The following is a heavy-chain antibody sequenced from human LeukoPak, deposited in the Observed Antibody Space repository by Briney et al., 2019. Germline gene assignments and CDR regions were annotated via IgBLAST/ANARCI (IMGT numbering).Heavy chain of an antibody. V-gene: IGHV4-4*07. Sequence: SETLSLIRTVSGGSISSYYWSWIRQPAGKGLEWIGRIYTSGSTNYNPSLKSRVTMSVDTSKNQFSLKLSSVTAADTAVYYCARDQRYSSGWASYYYYGMDVWGQGTTVTVSS. CDR3: ARDQRYSSGWASYYYYGMDV. CDR2: IYTSGST. CDR1: GGSISSYY. D-gene: IGHD6-19*01. J-gene: IGHJ6*02.